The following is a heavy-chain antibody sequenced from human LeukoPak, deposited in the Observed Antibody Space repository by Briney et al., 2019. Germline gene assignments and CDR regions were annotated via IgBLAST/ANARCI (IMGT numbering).Heavy chain of an antibody. CDR3: ARCLGYCSSTSCYTNWFDH. Sequence: GGSLRLSCAASGFTFSSYAMSWVRQAPGKGLEWVSAISGSGGSTYYADSVKGRFTISRDNSKNTLYLQMNSLRAEDTAVYYCARCLGYCSSTSCYTNWFDHWGQGTLVTVSS. CDR2: ISGSGGST. D-gene: IGHD2-2*02. CDR1: GFTFSSYA. J-gene: IGHJ5*02. V-gene: IGHV3-23*01.